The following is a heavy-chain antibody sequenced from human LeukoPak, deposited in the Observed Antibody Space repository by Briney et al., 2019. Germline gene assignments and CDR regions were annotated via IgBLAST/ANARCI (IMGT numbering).Heavy chain of an antibody. J-gene: IGHJ4*02. Sequence: GGSLRLSCAASGFTFSSYSMNRVRQAPGKGLEWVSYISSSSSTIYYADSVKGRFTISRDNFKNTVDLQVSGLKEEDTAVYYCARDWGQRGVGATLANWGQGTLVIVSS. CDR2: ISSSSSTI. CDR3: ARDWGQRGVGATLAN. D-gene: IGHD1-26*01. V-gene: IGHV3-48*02. CDR1: GFTFSSYS.